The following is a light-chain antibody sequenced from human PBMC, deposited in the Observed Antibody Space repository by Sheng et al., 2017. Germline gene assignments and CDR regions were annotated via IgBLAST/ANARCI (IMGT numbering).Light chain of an antibody. CDR1: QSISNW. V-gene: IGKV1-5*03. CDR2: KAS. J-gene: IGKJ1*01. CDR3: QQYSDYRT. Sequence: DIQMTKSPSTLSVSVGDRVTITCRASQSISNWLAWYQQKPGKAPKLLIYKASTLDSGVPSRFSGSGSGTEFTLTISSLQPDDFATYYCQQYSDYRTFGQGTKVEIK.